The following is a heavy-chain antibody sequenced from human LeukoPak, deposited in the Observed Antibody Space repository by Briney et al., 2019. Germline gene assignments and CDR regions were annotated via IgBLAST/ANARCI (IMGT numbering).Heavy chain of an antibody. CDR2: INPNSGGT. CDR3: ASQSFRGEWLLFY. CDR1: GYTFTGYY. Sequence: ASVKVSCKASGYTFTGYYMHWVRQAPGQGLEWMGWINPNSGGTNYAQKFQGRATITRDTSISTAYMELSRLRSDDTAVYYCASQSFRGEWLLFYWGQGTLVTVSS. J-gene: IGHJ4*02. V-gene: IGHV1-2*02. D-gene: IGHD3-3*01.